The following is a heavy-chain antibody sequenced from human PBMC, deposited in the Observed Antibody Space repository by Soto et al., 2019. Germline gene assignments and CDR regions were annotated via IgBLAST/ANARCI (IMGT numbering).Heavy chain of an antibody. CDR2: IYWDDDQ. V-gene: IGHV2-5*02. CDR1: GFSLTTTSMG. Sequence: TLNPACAFPGFSLTTTSMGVGWIRPPPGKALEWLALIYWDDDQRYSPSLKDRLTIYKDTSRSRVVLTISNMNPEDTGTYCGALACDSAMLRFDQWGPATL. J-gene: IGHJ4*02. CDR3: ALACDSAMLRFDQ. D-gene: IGHD2-21*02.